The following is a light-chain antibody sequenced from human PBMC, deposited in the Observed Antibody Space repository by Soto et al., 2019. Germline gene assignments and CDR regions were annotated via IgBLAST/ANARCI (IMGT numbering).Light chain of an antibody. J-gene: IGKJ2*01. CDR2: DAS. CDR1: QSVRCS. Sequence: EIVLTQSPATLSLSPGESATLSCRASQSVRCSVDWYQQKPGQAPRLLIHDASNRATGIPARFGGSGSGTYFTLSISSLEPEDFAVYYCQQRDGQPPYTFGQGTMLQIK. CDR3: QQRDGQPPYT. V-gene: IGKV3-11*01.